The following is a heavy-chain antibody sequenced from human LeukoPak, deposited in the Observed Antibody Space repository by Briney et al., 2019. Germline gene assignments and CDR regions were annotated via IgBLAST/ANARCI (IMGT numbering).Heavy chain of an antibody. V-gene: IGHV4-34*01. CDR2: INHSGST. D-gene: IGHD6-19*01. CDR3: ARHGSGYSSGWYEL. CDR1: GGSFSGYY. Sequence: PSETLSLTCAVYGGSFSGYYWSWIRQPPGKGLEWIGEINHSGSTNYNPSLKSRVTISVDTSKNQFSLKLSSVTAADTAVYYCARHGSGYSSGWYELWGQGTLVTVSS. J-gene: IGHJ4*02.